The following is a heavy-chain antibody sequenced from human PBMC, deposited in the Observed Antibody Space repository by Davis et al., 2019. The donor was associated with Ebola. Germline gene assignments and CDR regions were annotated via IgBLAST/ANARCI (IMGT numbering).Heavy chain of an antibody. D-gene: IGHD4-17*01. Sequence: AASVKVSCKASGYIFTTYAIHWVRQAPGQRLEWMGWINAGNGDTKSSQKFQGRVTITRDTSASTAYMELSSLRSEDTAVYYCARDDYGDLGDYWGQGTLVTVSS. CDR3: ARDDYGDLGDY. CDR1: GYIFTTYA. V-gene: IGHV1-3*01. J-gene: IGHJ4*02. CDR2: INAGNGDT.